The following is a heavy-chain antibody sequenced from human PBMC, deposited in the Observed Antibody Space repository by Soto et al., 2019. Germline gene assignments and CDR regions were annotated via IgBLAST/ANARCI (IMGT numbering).Heavy chain of an antibody. Sequence: GGSLRLSCVASAFTFNNFPMHWVRQAPGKGLQWLVSITTTSTYKYSADSVKGRFSISRDKAKNSVYLELTNLRSEETAVYYCAREKCSSTSRNHCMDVWGLGTTVTVSS. D-gene: IGHD2-2*01. CDR2: ITTTSTYK. J-gene: IGHJ6*02. CDR3: AREKCSSTSRNHCMDV. CDR1: AFTFNNFP. V-gene: IGHV3-21*01.